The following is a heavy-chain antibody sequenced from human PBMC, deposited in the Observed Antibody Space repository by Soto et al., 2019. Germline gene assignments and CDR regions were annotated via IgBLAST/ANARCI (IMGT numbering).Heavy chain of an antibody. CDR1: GLTFSDYF. CDR3: VRDSARIVVVPRVDGDNWFDP. J-gene: IGHJ5*02. CDR2: ISGSSDNI. D-gene: IGHD2-2*01. V-gene: IGHV3-11*06. Sequence: GGSLRLPCAASGLTFSDYFMSWIRQAPGKGLEWVSFISGSSDNIKYADSVKGRFTISRDNAKNSLYLQMNSLRAEDTAVYYCVRDSARIVVVPRVDGDNWFDPWGQGTLVTVSS.